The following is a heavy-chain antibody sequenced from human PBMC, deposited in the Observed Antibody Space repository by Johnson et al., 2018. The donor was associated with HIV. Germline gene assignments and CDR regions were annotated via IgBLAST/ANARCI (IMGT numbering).Heavy chain of an antibody. D-gene: IGHD6-13*01. CDR2: ITVSGDNT. CDR3: ARDGTSRGGAFDI. J-gene: IGHJ3*02. CDR1: GFTVSSNY. Sequence: VQLVESGGGLVQPGGSLTLSCAVSGFTVSSNYMSWVRQGPGKGLEWVSAITVSGDNTYYADSVKGRFTISRDNSKNTLYLQMSSLRAEDTAVYYCARDGTSRGGAFDIWGQGTMVTVSS. V-gene: IGHV3-66*01.